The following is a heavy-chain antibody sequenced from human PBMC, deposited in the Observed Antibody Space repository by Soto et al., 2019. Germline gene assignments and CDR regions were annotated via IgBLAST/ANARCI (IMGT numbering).Heavy chain of an antibody. CDR3: TTEAYCTNGVCYTEYYYYGMDV. CDR1: GFTFSNAW. D-gene: IGHD2-8*01. V-gene: IGHV3-15*01. J-gene: IGHJ6*02. Sequence: GGSLRLSCAASGFTFSNAWMSWVRQAPGKGLEWVGRIKSKTDGGTTDYAAPVKGRFTISRDDSKNTLYLQMNSLKTEDTAVYYCTTEAYCTNGVCYTEYYYYGMDVWGQGT. CDR2: IKSKTDGGTT.